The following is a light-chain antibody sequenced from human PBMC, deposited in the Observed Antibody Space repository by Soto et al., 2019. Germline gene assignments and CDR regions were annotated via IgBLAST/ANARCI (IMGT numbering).Light chain of an antibody. CDR1: ESVSSSF. CDR2: ADS. CDR3: QQRYNWPIT. Sequence: EVVLTQSPGTLSLSPGERATLSCRASESVSSSFLTWYQQKPGQAPRLLIYADSNRATGIPARFSGSGSGTDFTLTISSLEPEDFSVYYCQQRYNWPITFGQGTRLEI. J-gene: IGKJ5*01. V-gene: IGKV3D-20*02.